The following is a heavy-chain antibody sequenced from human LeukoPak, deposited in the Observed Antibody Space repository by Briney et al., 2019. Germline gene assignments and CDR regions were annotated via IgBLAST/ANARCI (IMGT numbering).Heavy chain of an antibody. J-gene: IGHJ4*02. CDR2: LYNTRNT. Sequence: SETLSLTCTVSGASISSYYWSWIRQPPGKGLEWIGYLYNTRNTYYNPSLKSRVTISVDTSKNQFSLKVSSVTAADTAVYYCARDIGGYGTRILDYWGQGTLVTVSS. CDR1: GASISSYY. D-gene: IGHD5-12*01. CDR3: ARDIGGYGTRILDY. V-gene: IGHV4-59*12.